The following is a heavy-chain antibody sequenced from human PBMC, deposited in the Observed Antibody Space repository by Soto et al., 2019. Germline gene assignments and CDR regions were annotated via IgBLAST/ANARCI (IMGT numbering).Heavy chain of an antibody. CDR1: GFTVSSNC. D-gene: IGHD6-13*01. V-gene: IGHV3-66*01. CDR3: AALIAAAVVDY. CDR2: IYSGGST. J-gene: IGHJ4*02. Sequence: EVQLVESGGGLVQPGGSLRLSCAASGFTVSSNCMSWVRQAPGKGLEWVSVIYSGGSTYYADSVKGRFTISRDNSKNTLYLQMNSLRAEDTAVYYCAALIAAAVVDYWGQGTLVTVSS.